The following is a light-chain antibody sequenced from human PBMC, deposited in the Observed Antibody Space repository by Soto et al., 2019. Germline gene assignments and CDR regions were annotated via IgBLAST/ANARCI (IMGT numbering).Light chain of an antibody. CDR1: GSDAGGYNY. V-gene: IGLV2-14*01. CDR2: EVS. Sequence: QSVLTQPASVSGSPGQSITISCTGTGSDAGGYNYVSWYQQHPGKAPKLMIYEVSNRPSGVSNRFSGSKSGNTASLTISGLQAEDEAAYYCSSYTSSTTLGVLFGGGTKLPS. CDR3: SSYTSSTTLGVL. J-gene: IGLJ2*01.